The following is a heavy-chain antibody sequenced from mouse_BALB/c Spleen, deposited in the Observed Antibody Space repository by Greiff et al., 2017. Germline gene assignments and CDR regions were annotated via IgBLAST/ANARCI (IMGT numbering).Heavy chain of an antibody. Sequence: VQLQQSGAELVKPGASVKLSCKASGYTFTSYYMYWVKQRPGQGLEWIGEINPSNGGTNFNEKFKSKATLTVDKSSSTAYMQLSSLTSEDSAVYYCTRWGGNYEGFAYWGQGTLVTVSA. D-gene: IGHD2-1*01. CDR3: TRWGGNYEGFAY. V-gene: IGHV1S81*02. CDR2: INPSNGGT. CDR1: GYTFTSYY. J-gene: IGHJ3*01.